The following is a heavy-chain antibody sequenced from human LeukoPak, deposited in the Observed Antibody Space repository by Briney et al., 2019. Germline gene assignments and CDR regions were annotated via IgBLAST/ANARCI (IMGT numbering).Heavy chain of an antibody. CDR2: INSDGSSR. Sequence: GGSLRLSCAASGFTFSSYWMHWVRQVPGKGLVWVSRINSDGSSRSYVDSMMGRFTISRDNAKNTLYLQLDSLRAEDTAVYYCARGLAVAGSSWFDPWGQGTLVSVSS. CDR3: ARGLAVAGSSWFDP. CDR1: GFTFSSYW. V-gene: IGHV3-74*01. D-gene: IGHD6-19*01. J-gene: IGHJ5*02.